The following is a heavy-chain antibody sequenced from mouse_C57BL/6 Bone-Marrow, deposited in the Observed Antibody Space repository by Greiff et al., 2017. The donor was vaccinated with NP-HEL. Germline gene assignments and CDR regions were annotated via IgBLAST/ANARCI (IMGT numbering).Heavy chain of an antibody. D-gene: IGHD2-4*01. J-gene: IGHJ2*01. V-gene: IGHV1-63*01. CDR1: GYTFTNYW. CDR3: ARCDYDVFDY. CDR2: IYPGGGYT. Sequence: LQESGAELVRPGTSVKMSCKASGYTFTNYWIGWAKQRPGHGLEWIGDIYPGGGYTNYNAKFKGKATLTADKSSSTAYMQFSSLTSEDSAIYYCARCDYDVFDYWGQGTTLTVSS.